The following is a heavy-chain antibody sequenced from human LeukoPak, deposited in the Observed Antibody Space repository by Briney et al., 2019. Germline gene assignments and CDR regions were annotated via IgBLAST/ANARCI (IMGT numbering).Heavy chain of an antibody. J-gene: IGHJ6*02. Sequence: GGSLRLSCAASGFTVSSHYVSWVRQGPGKGLEWVSIIYSGGSTYYADSVRGRFTISRDNSKNTLYLQVNSLRAEDTAVYYCAKDLTGLWYGMDVWGQGTTVTVSS. CDR3: AKDLTGLWYGMDV. CDR1: GFTVSSHY. CDR2: IYSGGST. V-gene: IGHV3-53*01. D-gene: IGHD3/OR15-3a*01.